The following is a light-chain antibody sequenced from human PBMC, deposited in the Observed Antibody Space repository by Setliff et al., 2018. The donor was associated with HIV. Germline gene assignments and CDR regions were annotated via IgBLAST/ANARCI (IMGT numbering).Light chain of an antibody. Sequence: NFMLTQPHSVSESPGKTVTISCTRSSGSIATNYVQWYQQRPGSSPTTVIYEDNQRPSGVPDRFSGSIDSSSNSASLTISGLKTEDEAGYYCQSYDNSNPYVFGTGTKVTVL. V-gene: IGLV6-57*01. J-gene: IGLJ1*01. CDR2: EDN. CDR3: QSYDNSNPYV. CDR1: SGSIATNY.